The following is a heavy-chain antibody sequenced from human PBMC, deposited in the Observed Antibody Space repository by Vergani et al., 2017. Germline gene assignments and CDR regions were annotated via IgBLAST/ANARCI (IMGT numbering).Heavy chain of an antibody. J-gene: IGHJ5*02. Sequence: QVQLQESGPGLVKPSDTLSLTCAVSGYSISSSNWWGWIRQPPGKGLEWIGYIYYSGSTNYKPSLKSRVTISVDTSKNQFSLKLSSVTAADTAVYYCARETSPTWLEGQFDPWGQGTLVTVSS. D-gene: IGHD2-2*01. V-gene: IGHV4-28*03. CDR3: ARETSPTWLEGQFDP. CDR2: IYYSGST. CDR1: GYSISSSNW.